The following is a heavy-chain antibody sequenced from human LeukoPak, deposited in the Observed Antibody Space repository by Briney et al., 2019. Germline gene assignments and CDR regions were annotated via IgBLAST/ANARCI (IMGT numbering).Heavy chain of an antibody. J-gene: IGHJ3*02. V-gene: IGHV3-21*01. CDR3: ARDRGWSFPDAFDI. Sequence: GGSLRLSCAASGFTFSSYSMNWVRQAPGKGLEWVSSISSSSSYIYYADSVKGRFTISRDNAKNSLYLQMNSLRAEDTAVYYCARDRGWSFPDAFDIWGQGTMVTVSS. D-gene: IGHD6-19*01. CDR2: ISSSSSYI. CDR1: GFTFSSYS.